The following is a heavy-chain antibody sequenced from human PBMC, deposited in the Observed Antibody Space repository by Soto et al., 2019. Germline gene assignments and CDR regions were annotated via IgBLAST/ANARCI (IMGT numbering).Heavy chain of an antibody. CDR1: GFAFSTYS. Sequence: PGGSLRLSCAASGFAFSTYSMNWVRQAPGKGLEWVSAISGSGGSTYYADSVKGRFTISRDNSKNTLYLQMNSLRAEDTAVYYCAPVSHATSSTFQHWGQDNPVTVSS. V-gene: IGHV3-23*01. D-gene: IGHD3-16*01. J-gene: IGHJ1*01. CDR3: APVSHATSSTFQH. CDR2: ISGSGGST.